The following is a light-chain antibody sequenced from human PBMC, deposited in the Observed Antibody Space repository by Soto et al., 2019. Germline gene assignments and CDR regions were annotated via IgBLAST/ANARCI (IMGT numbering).Light chain of an antibody. CDR3: AAWDDSLNGRV. J-gene: IGLJ1*01. Sequence: QLVLTQPPSASGTPGQRVTISCSGSNSNIGSNTVNWYQQLPGTAPKLLIYYDNLRPSGVPDRISGSKSGTSASLAISGLQSDDEADYYCAAWDDSLNGRVFGTGTKLTV. V-gene: IGLV1-44*01. CDR1: NSNIGSNT. CDR2: YDN.